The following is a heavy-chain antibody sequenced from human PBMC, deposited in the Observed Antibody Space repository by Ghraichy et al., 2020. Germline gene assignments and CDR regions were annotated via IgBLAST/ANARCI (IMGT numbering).Heavy chain of an antibody. CDR2: ISGSGGST. J-gene: IGHJ4*02. V-gene: IGHV3-23*01. D-gene: IGHD6-19*01. Sequence: GGSLRLSCAASGFTFSSYAMSWVRQAPGKGLEWVSAISGSGGSTYYADSVKGRFTISRDNSKNTLYLQMNSLRAEDTAVYYCAIPPGYSSGWYGNFDYWGQGTLVTVSS. CDR1: GFTFSSYA. CDR3: AIPPGYSSGWYGNFDY.